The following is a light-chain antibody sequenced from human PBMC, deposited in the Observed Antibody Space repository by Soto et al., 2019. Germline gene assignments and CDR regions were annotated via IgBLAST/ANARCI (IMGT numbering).Light chain of an antibody. V-gene: IGLV2-14*03. CDR1: SSDVGAYNY. CDR3: SSYTRSSPLV. Sequence: QSVLTQPASVSGSPGQSITISCTGTSSDVGAYNYVSWYQQHPGNAPKLMIYDVSNRPSGVSNRFSGSKSGNTASLTISGLQGQDEAAYYCSSYTRSSPLVFGGGTKLTVL. CDR2: DVS. J-gene: IGLJ2*01.